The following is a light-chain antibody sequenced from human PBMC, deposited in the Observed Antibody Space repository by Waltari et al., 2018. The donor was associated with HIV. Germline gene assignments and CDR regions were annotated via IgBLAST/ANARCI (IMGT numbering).Light chain of an antibody. V-gene: IGLV6-57*03. CDR2: EDN. Sequence: NFMLTQPHSVSESPGKTVTISCTRSSGSIASNYVQWYQQRPGSAPTTVIDEDNQRPSGVPDLFSGSIDSSSNSASLTISGLKTEDEADYYCQSYDNSVLWVFGGGTKLTVL. CDR3: QSYDNSVLWV. CDR1: SGSIASNY. J-gene: IGLJ3*02.